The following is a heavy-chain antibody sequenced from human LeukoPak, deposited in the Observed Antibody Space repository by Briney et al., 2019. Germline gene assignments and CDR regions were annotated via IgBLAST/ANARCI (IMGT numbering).Heavy chain of an antibody. CDR3: ARDRRPRPRAGSDAFDI. J-gene: IGHJ3*02. D-gene: IGHD6-13*01. V-gene: IGHV4-4*02. CDR2: IYHSGST. CDR1: GFTFSNYGM. Sequence: PGGSLRLSCAASGFTFSNYGMNWVRQPPGKGLEWIGEIYHSGSTNYNPSLKSRVTISVDKSKNQFSLKLSSVTAADTAVYYRARDRRPRPRAGSDAFDIWSQGTMVTGSS.